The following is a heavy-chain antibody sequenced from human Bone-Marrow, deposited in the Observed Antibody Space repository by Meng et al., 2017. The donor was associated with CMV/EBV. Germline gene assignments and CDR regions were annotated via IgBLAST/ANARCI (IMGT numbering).Heavy chain of an antibody. J-gene: IGHJ4*02. CDR2: ISSSSSYI. CDR1: GFTFSDYY. CDR3: ARERGYCSSTSCYSEGFDY. V-gene: IGHV3-11*06. Sequence: GGSLRLSCAASGFTFSDYYMSWIRQAPGKGLEWVSSISSSSSYIYYADSVKGRFTISRDNAKNSLYLQMNSLRAEDTAVYYCARERGYCSSTSCYSEGFDYWGQGTLVTVSS. D-gene: IGHD2-2*01.